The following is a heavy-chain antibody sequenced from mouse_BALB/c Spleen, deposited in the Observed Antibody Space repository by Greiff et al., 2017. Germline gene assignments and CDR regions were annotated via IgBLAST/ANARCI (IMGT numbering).Heavy chain of an antibody. CDR2: ISSGGST. CDR1: GFTFSSYA. D-gene: IGHD2-3*01. Sequence: DVKLVESGGGLVKPGGSLKLSCAASGFTFSSYAMSWVRQTPEKRLEWVASISSGGSTYYPDSVKGRFTISRDNARNILYLQMSSLRSEDTAMYYCARDYDGYYVRAMDYWGQGTSVTVSS. V-gene: IGHV5-6-5*01. J-gene: IGHJ4*01. CDR3: ARDYDGYYVRAMDY.